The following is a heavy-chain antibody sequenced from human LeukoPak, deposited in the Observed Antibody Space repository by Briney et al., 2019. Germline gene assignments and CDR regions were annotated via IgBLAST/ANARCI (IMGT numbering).Heavy chain of an antibody. CDR1: GGSISSYY. J-gene: IGHJ6*03. CDR2: IYYSGST. Sequence: PSETLSLTCAVSGGSISSYYWSWIRQPPGKGLEWIGYIYYSGSTNYNPSLRSRVTISVDTSKNQFSLRLSSVTAADTAVYYCARGRRVPAAIYYYYYYMDVWGKGTTVTISS. D-gene: IGHD2-2*01. CDR3: ARGRRVPAAIYYYYYYMDV. V-gene: IGHV4-59*01.